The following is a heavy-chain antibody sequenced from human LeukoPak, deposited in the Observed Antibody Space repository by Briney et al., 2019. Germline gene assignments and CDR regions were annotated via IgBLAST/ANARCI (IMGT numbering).Heavy chain of an antibody. CDR2: MNPNSGNT. D-gene: IGHD6-6*01. CDR1: GYTFTSYD. Sequence: ASVKVSCKASGYTFTSYDINWVRQATGQGLEWMGWMNPNSGNTGYAQKFQGRVTMTRNTSISTAYMELSSLRSEDTAVYYCARALGKVARPPGPGYWGQGTLVTVSS. V-gene: IGHV1-8*01. J-gene: IGHJ4*02. CDR3: ARALGKVARPPGPGY.